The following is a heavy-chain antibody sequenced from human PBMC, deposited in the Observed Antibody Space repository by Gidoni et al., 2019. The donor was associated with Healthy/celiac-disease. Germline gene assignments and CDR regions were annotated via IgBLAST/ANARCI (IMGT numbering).Heavy chain of an antibody. D-gene: IGHD2-2*01. Sequence: EVQLVESGGGLVKPGGSLRLSCAASGFTFSSYSMNWVRQAPGQGLEWVSSISSSSSYIYYADSVKGRFTISRDNAKNSLYLQMNSLRAEDTAVYYCARGPEVVVVPAAQGDAFDIWGQGTMVTVSS. V-gene: IGHV3-21*01. CDR3: ARGPEVVVVPAAQGDAFDI. CDR1: GFTFSSYS. J-gene: IGHJ3*02. CDR2: ISSSSSYI.